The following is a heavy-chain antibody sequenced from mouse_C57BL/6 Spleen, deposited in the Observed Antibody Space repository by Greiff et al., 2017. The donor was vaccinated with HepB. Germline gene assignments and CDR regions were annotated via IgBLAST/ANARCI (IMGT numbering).Heavy chain of an antibody. CDR1: GFTFSDYY. V-gene: IGHV5-12*01. D-gene: IGHD1-2*01. Sequence: EVKLVESGGGLVQPGGSLKLSCAASGFTFSDYYMYWVRQTPEKRLEWVAYISNGGGSTYYPDTVKGRFTISRDNAKNTLYLQMSRLKSEDTAMYYCAIRHCQYYFDYWGQGTTLTVSS. J-gene: IGHJ2*01. CDR3: AIRHCQYYFDY. CDR2: ISNGGGST.